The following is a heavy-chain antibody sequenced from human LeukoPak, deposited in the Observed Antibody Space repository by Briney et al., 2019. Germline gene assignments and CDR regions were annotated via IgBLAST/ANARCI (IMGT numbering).Heavy chain of an antibody. V-gene: IGHV3-23*01. CDR3: TKISTLTDNFGH. D-gene: IGHD2-21*02. J-gene: IGHJ4*02. CDR1: GFAFGNYA. CDR2: IDSSGSYT. Sequence: PGGSLSLSCAASGFAFGNYAMGWVRQAPGKGLEWVSSIDSSGSYTPSADSVQGRFTISRDNFENTLYLQMNSLRAEDTAVYFCTKISTLTDNFGHWAQGTLVTVPS.